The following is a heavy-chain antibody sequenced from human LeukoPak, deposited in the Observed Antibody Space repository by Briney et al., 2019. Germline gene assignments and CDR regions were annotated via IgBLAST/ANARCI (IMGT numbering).Heavy chain of an antibody. CDR1: GVSISSYY. D-gene: IGHD5-18*01. Sequence: SETLSLTCTVSGVSISSYYWSWIRQPAGKGLEWIGRICISESTNYNPSLKSRVTMSVDTSKNQLSLKLSSVTAADTAVYYCARYTAMGLDYWGQGTLVTVSS. V-gene: IGHV4-4*07. J-gene: IGHJ4*02. CDR3: ARYTAMGLDY. CDR2: ICISEST.